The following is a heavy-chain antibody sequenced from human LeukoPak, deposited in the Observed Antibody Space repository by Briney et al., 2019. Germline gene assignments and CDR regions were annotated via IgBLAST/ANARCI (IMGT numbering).Heavy chain of an antibody. CDR2: IYSGGST. Sequence: GGSLRLSCAASGFSVSNNYMSWVRQAPGHGLELVSVIYSGGSTFYADSVKGRFTISRDNSKKTLYLQMNSLRAEDTAVYYCASDSYSPEYFQHWGQGTLVKVSS. J-gene: IGHJ1*01. CDR3: ASDSYSPEYFQH. D-gene: IGHD2-15*01. CDR1: GFSVSNNY. V-gene: IGHV3-66*01.